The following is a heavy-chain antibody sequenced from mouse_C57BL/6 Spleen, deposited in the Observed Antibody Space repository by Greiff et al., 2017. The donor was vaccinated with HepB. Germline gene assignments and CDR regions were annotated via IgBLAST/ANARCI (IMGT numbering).Heavy chain of an antibody. CDR3: AREIYDGFAY. D-gene: IGHD2-3*01. CDR2: IYPGDGDT. V-gene: IGHV1-82*01. CDR1: GYAFSSSW. J-gene: IGHJ3*01. Sequence: VQVVESGPELVKPGASVKISCKASGYAFSSSWMNWVKQRPGKGLEWIGRIYPGDGDTTYNGKFKGKATLTADKSSSTAYMQLSSLTSEDSAVYFCAREIYDGFAYWGQGTLVTVSA.